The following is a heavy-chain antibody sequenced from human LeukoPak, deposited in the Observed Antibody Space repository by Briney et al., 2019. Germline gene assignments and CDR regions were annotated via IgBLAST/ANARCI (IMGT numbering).Heavy chain of an antibody. J-gene: IGHJ4*02. D-gene: IGHD5-24*01. V-gene: IGHV1-46*01. CDR2: INPSGGST. CDR1: GYTFTSYY. Sequence: ASVKVSFKASGYTFTSYYMHWVRQAPGQGLEWMGIINPSGGSTSYAQKFQGRVTMTRDMSTSTVYMELSSLRSEDTAVYYCARGGTVRVQLYAKFDYWGQGTLVTVSS. CDR3: ARGGTVRVQLYAKFDY.